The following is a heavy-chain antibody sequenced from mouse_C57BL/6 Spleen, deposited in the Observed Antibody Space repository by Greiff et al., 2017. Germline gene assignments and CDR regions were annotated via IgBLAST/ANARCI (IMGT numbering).Heavy chain of an antibody. Sequence: QVQLQQPGAELVKPGASVKLSCKASGYTFTSYWMHWVKQRPGRGLEWIGRIDPNSGGTKNNEKFKSKATLTVDKPTSTAYMQLSSLTSEDAAVYCCAARYCGSSYCDFDYGGQGTTLTVSS. CDR2: IDPNSGGT. D-gene: IGHD1-1*01. V-gene: IGHV1-72*01. CDR3: AARYCGSSYCDFDY. CDR1: GYTFTSYW. J-gene: IGHJ2*01.